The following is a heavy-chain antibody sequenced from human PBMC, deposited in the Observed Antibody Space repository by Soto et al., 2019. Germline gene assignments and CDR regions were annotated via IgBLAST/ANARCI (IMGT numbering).Heavy chain of an antibody. CDR1: GFSLSTNGVG. Sequence: QITLKESGPTLVKPTQTLTLTCTFSGFSLSTNGVGVGWIRQPPGTALECLALIYWNDDERYSPSLKSRLTITKDTSKNQVVLTMTNLDPVDTATYYFAQRADYGDLPIFDYWGQGTLGTVSS. J-gene: IGHJ4*02. V-gene: IGHV2-5*01. D-gene: IGHD4-17*01. CDR3: AQRADYGDLPIFDY. CDR2: IYWNDDE.